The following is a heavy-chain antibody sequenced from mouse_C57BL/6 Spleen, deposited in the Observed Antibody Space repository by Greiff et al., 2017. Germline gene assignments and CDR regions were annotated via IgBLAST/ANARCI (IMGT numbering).Heavy chain of an antibody. CDR3: ARQDWDYYAMDY. Sequence: EVKLMESGGDLVKPGGSLKLSCAASGFTFSSYGMSWVRQTPDKRLEWVATISSGGSYTYYPDSVKGRFTISRDNAKNTLYLQMSSLKSEDTAMYYCARQDWDYYAMDYWGQGTSVTVSS. CDR2: ISSGGSYT. D-gene: IGHD4-1*01. J-gene: IGHJ4*01. CDR1: GFTFSSYG. V-gene: IGHV5-6*01.